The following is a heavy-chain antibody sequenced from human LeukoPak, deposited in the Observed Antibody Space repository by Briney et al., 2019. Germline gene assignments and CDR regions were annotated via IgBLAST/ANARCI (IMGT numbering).Heavy chain of an antibody. D-gene: IGHD3-22*01. Sequence: ASVTVSFKASGYTFTIYYMHWVRQAPGQGLEWMGIINPSGGSTSYAQKFQGRVTMTRDTSTSTVYMELSSLRSEDTAVYYCARVLGSSGPPDWGQGTLVTVSS. CDR1: GYTFTIYY. V-gene: IGHV1-46*01. CDR3: ARVLGSSGPPD. J-gene: IGHJ4*02. CDR2: INPSGGST.